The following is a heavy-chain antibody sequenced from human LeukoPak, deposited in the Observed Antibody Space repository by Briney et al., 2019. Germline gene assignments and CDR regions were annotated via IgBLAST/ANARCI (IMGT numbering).Heavy chain of an antibody. CDR3: ARDEGFCSGGRCHIPGFDY. CDR1: GFSASDFY. V-gene: IGHV3-11*04. J-gene: IGHJ4*02. D-gene: IGHD2-15*01. CDR2: MSVTGRTI. Sequence: GGSLRLSCAASGFSASDFYMTWIRQSPGTGLEWISYMSVTGRTIYYANSVRGRLTISRDNNKNSLDLQMNSLGSDDTAVYYCARDEGFCSGGRCHIPGFDYWGQGTLVTVSS.